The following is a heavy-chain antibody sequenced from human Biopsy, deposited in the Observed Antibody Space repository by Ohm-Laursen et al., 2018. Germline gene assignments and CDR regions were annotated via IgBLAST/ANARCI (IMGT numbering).Heavy chain of an antibody. CDR3: AKDSPTILSSFDY. D-gene: IGHD3-9*01. CDR2: ITSSGAST. J-gene: IGHJ4*02. Sequence: SLRLSCAASGFTFSTYAMSWVRQAPGKGLEWVSSITSSGASTAFADSVKGRFTISRDNSKNTLYLQMNSLRAEDTAVYYCAKDSPTILSSFDYWGQGTLVTVSS. V-gene: IGHV3-23*01. CDR1: GFTFSTYA.